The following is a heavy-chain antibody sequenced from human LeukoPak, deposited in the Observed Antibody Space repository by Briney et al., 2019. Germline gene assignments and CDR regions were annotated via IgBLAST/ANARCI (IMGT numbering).Heavy chain of an antibody. D-gene: IGHD5-12*01. V-gene: IGHV1-69*13. Sequence: RASVKVSCKASGGTFSSYAISWVRQAPGQGLEWMGGIIPIFGTANYAQKFQGRVTITADESTSTAYMELSSLRSEDTAVYYCARHSGYDLGYLDYWGQGTLVTVSS. J-gene: IGHJ4*02. CDR1: GGTFSSYA. CDR3: ARHSGYDLGYLDY. CDR2: IIPIFGTA.